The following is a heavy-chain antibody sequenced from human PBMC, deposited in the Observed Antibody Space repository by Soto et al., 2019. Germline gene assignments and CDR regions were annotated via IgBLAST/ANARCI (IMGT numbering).Heavy chain of an antibody. Sequence: QVQLQESGPGLVKPSETLSLTCTVSGGSVSSGNYYCSWIRQPPGRRLGGIGLIYYTGSSSHNLSLKCRVTVALDKSNNPFSLKLPSVTAADTAVYYCASAVYCSCGSCSFDPWGQGTLVTVSS. CDR2: IYYTGSS. V-gene: IGHV4-61*01. D-gene: IGHD2-15*01. CDR1: GGSVSSGNYY. J-gene: IGHJ5*02. CDR3: ASAVYCSCGSCSFDP.